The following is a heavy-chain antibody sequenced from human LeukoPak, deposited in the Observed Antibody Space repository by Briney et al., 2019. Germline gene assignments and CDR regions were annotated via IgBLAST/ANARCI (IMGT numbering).Heavy chain of an antibody. J-gene: IGHJ4*02. CDR3: ARETSTLYFDILTGELDY. V-gene: IGHV1-46*01. Sequence: ASVKVSCKASGYTFTNYYMHWVRQAPGQGREWMGIVNPSGGSTRYAQKFQGRVTMTRDTSTSTVYMELSSLRSEDTAVYFCARETSTLYFDILTGELDYWGQGSLVTVSS. D-gene: IGHD3-9*01. CDR1: GYTFTNYY. CDR2: VNPSGGST.